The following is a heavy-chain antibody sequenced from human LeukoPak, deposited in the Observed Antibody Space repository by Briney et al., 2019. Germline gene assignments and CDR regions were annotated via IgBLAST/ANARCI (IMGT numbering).Heavy chain of an antibody. CDR3: ARDSVDTAMVYYFDY. J-gene: IGHJ4*02. D-gene: IGHD5-18*01. Sequence: PGGSLRLSCAASGFTFSSYSMNWVRQAPGKGLEWVSSISSSSSYIYYADSVKGRFTISRDNAKNSLYLQMSSPRAEDTAVYYCARDSVDTAMVYYFDYWGQGTLVTVSS. CDR2: ISSSSSYI. V-gene: IGHV3-21*01. CDR1: GFTFSSYS.